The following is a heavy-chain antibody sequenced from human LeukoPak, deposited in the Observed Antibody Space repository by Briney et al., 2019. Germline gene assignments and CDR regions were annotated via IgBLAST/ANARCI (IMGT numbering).Heavy chain of an antibody. CDR1: GYSISSGYY. CDR3: AARSWNYYYGMDV. CDR2: IYHSGST. D-gene: IGHD6-13*01. J-gene: IGHJ6*02. V-gene: IGHV4-38-2*02. Sequence: PSETLSLTCTVSGYSISSGYYWGWIRQPPGKGLEWIGSIYHSGSTYYNPSLKSRVTISVDTSKDQFSLKLSSVTAADTAVYYCAARSWNYYYGMDVWGQGTTVTVSS.